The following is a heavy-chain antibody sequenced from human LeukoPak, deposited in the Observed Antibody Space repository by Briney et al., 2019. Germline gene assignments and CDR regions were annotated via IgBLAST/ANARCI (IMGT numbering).Heavy chain of an antibody. CDR3: ARPLHCSSTTCYDWFDP. Sequence: SETLSPTCSVSGDSTTRYYWSRIRQSPGKGLEWLGLIYKSGDVNYHPSFRSRLFMSVDRSKTQVSLRLRSVTAADTAVYYCARPLHCSSTTCYDWFDPWGQGTLVTVSS. D-gene: IGHD2-2*01. CDR1: GDSTTRYY. J-gene: IGHJ5*02. V-gene: IGHV4-59*01. CDR2: IYKSGDV.